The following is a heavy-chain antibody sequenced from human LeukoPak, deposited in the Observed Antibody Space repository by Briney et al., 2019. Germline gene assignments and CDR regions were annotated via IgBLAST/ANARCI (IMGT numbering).Heavy chain of an antibody. CDR2: IRYDGSNK. D-gene: IGHD4-17*01. CDR3: AKASSPVTTRQQYYYYYMDV. J-gene: IGHJ6*03. Sequence: PGGSLRLSCAASGFTFSSYGMHWVRQAQGKGLEWVAFIRYDGSNKYYADSVKGRFTISRDNSKNTLYLQMNSLRAEDTAVYYCAKASSPVTTRQQYYYYYMDVWGKGTTVTISS. V-gene: IGHV3-30*02. CDR1: GFTFSSYG.